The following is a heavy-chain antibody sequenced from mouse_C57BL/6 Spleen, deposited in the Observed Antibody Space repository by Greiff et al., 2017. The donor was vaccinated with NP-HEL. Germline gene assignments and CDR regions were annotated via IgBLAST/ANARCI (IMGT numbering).Heavy chain of an antibody. CDR1: GYTFTDYY. CDR3: AIERPKFAY. J-gene: IGHJ3*01. V-gene: IGHV1-26*01. Sequence: VQLQQSGPELVKPGASVKISCKASGYTFTDYYMNWVKQSHGKSLEWIGDINPNNGGTSYNQKFKGKATLTVDKSSSTAYMELRSLTSEDSAVYYCAIERPKFAYWGQGTLVTVSA. CDR2: INPNNGGT.